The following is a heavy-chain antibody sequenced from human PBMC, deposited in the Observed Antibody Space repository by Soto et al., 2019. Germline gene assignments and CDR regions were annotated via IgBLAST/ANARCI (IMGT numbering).Heavy chain of an antibody. D-gene: IGHD5-12*01. V-gene: IGHV1-18*01. CDR2: IGAYNGNT. J-gene: IGHJ4*02. CDR1: GYTFTSYG. Sequence: ASVKVSCKASGYTFTSYGISWVRQAPGQGLEWMGWIGAYNGNTNYAQKLQGRVTMTTDTSTSTAYMELRSLRSDDTAVYYCARSSAPYDEVYYFDYWGQGTQVTV. CDR3: ARSSAPYDEVYYFDY.